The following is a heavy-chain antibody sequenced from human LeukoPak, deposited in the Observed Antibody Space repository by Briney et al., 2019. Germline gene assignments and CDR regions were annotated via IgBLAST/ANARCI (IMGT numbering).Heavy chain of an antibody. Sequence: GRSLRLSCAASGFTFSSYSMNWVRQAPGKGLEWVSYISSSSSTIYYADSVKGRFTISRDNAKNSLYLQMNSLRAEDTAVYYCARDSSITIFGVVLNWFDPWGQGTPVTVSS. D-gene: IGHD3-3*01. CDR3: ARDSSITIFGVVLNWFDP. CDR2: ISSSSSTI. V-gene: IGHV3-48*01. CDR1: GFTFSSYS. J-gene: IGHJ5*02.